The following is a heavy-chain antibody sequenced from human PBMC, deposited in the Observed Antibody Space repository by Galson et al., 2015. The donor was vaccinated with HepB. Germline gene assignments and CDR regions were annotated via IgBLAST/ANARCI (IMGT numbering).Heavy chain of an antibody. J-gene: IGHJ5*01. CDR1: GLAFRKNG. CDR3: VKEGAWFGGDWFDS. D-gene: IGHD3-16*01. Sequence: SLRLSCAASGLAFRKNGMHWVRQAPGKGLEWVAVISYDGSNKEYADSVKGRFIISRDNSKNTLYLQMNSLRAEDTAVYYCVKEGAWFGGDWFDSWGQGTLVTVSS. CDR2: ISYDGSNK. V-gene: IGHV3-30*18.